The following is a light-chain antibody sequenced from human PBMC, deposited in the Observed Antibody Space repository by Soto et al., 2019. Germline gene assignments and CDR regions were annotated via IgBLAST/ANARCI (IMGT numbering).Light chain of an antibody. CDR1: QTLANY. CDR2: DAS. CDR3: QQYNNWPPT. Sequence: EVVLTQSPATLSLSPGERATLSCRASQTLANYLAWYQQRPGQAPRLLIYDASNRATGIPARFSGSGSGTDFTLTISSLEPEDSAVYYCQQYNNWPPTFGPGTKVDIK. V-gene: IGKV3-11*01. J-gene: IGKJ3*01.